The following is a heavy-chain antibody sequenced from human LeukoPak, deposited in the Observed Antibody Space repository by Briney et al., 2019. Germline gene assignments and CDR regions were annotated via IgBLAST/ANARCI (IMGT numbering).Heavy chain of an antibody. D-gene: IGHD3-10*01. J-gene: IGHJ6*03. Sequence: SETLSLTCTVSGGSIGSYYWSWIRQPPGKGLEWIGDIFYSGYTNYNPSLKSRVSISVDTSKNQFSLRLSSVTAADTAVYYCAREPMVRGVYPVLYMDAWAKGTTITVS. CDR1: GGSIGSYY. CDR2: IFYSGYT. V-gene: IGHV4-59*01. CDR3: AREPMVRGVYPVLYMDA.